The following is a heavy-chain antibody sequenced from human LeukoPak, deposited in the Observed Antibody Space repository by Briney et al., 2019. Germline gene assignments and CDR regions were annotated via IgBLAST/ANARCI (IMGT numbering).Heavy chain of an antibody. CDR1: GFTVSSNY. J-gene: IGHJ3*02. D-gene: IGHD3-22*01. CDR3: AKGYYYDSSGYLNDAFDI. V-gene: IGHV3-53*05. CDR2: IYSGGST. Sequence: GGSLRLSCAASGFTVSSNYMSWVRQAPGKGLEWVSVIYSGGSTYYADSVKGRFTISRDNAKNSLYLQMNSLRAEDTALYYCAKGYYYDSSGYLNDAFDIWGQGTMVTVSS.